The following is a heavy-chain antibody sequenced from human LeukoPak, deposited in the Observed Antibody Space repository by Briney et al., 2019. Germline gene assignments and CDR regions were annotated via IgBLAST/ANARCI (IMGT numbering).Heavy chain of an antibody. V-gene: IGHV4-38-2*02. Sequence: SETLSLTCTASGYSITGGYYWGCLQPPPGKGLEWIGSIYHGGNTFYNASLKSRVIISVDTSKNQFSLQLSSVTAADTAVYYCGRGDGYCTRITCFNWFDPWGQGTLVTVSS. CDR3: GRGDGYCTRITCFNWFDP. D-gene: IGHD2-2*01. J-gene: IGHJ5*02. CDR2: IYHGGNT. CDR1: GYSITGGYY.